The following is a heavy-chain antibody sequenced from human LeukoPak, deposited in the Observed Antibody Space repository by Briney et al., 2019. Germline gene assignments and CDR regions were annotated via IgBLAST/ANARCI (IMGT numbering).Heavy chain of an antibody. J-gene: IGHJ4*02. Sequence: SETLSLTCAVYGGSFSSYYWSWIRQPPGKGLEWIGYIYYSGSTNYNPSLKSRVTISVDTSKNQFSLKLSSVTAADTAVYYCASTPYGSGSYSFWGQGTLVTVSS. V-gene: IGHV4-59*01. D-gene: IGHD3-10*01. CDR2: IYYSGST. CDR3: ASTPYGSGSYSF. CDR1: GGSFSSYY.